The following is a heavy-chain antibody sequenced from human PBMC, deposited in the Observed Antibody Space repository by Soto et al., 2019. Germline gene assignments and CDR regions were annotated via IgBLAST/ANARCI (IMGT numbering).Heavy chain of an antibody. V-gene: IGHV1-69*14. CDR2: IIPLFGRA. CDR3: AQTLGLAAAGPGRFDL. D-gene: IGHD6-25*01. CDR1: GGTFSSYA. Sequence: QVQLVQSGAEVKKPGSSVKVSCKASGGTFSSYAISWVQQAPGQGLKWMGGIIPLFGRANYAQKFQGRVTITAATTTSTAHMELRSRRTEDTAVYYCAQTLGLAAAGPGRFDLWGRGTLVTVSS. J-gene: IGHJ2*01.